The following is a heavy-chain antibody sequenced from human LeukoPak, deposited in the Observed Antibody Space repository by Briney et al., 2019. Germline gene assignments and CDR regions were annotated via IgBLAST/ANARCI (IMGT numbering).Heavy chain of an antibody. CDR2: ISYDGSNK. J-gene: IGHJ4*02. D-gene: IGHD1-26*01. V-gene: IGHV3-30*19. CDR1: GFTFSTYG. CDR3: ARESGRRISKDYLDY. Sequence: GGSLRLSCAASGFTFSTYGMHWVRQAPGKGLDWVALISYDGSNKYYADSVKGRFTISRDNSKNTLYLQMNSLRAEDTAVYYCARESGRRISKDYLDYWGQGTLVTVSS.